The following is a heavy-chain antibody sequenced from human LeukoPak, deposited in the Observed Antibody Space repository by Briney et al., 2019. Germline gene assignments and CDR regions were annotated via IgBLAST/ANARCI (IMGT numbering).Heavy chain of an antibody. Sequence: SQTLSLTCAISGDSVSSNSAAWTWIRQSPSRGLEWLGRTYYRSKWSDDYAVSVKSRITINPDTSKNQFSLHLNSMTPEDTAIYYCARGRMTTIANYYYYYIDVWGEGTTVTVSS. J-gene: IGHJ6*03. CDR2: TYYRSKWSD. V-gene: IGHV6-1*01. CDR1: GDSVSSNSAA. D-gene: IGHD5-24*01. CDR3: ARGRMTTIANYYYYYIDV.